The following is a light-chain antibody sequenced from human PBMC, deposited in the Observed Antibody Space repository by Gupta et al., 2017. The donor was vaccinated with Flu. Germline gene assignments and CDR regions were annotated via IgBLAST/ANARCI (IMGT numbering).Light chain of an antibody. J-gene: IGLJ2*01. CDR3: SSYAGSNNANVV. V-gene: IGLV2-8*01. Sequence: SGTGSSMYVGGYSYGSWYQQPPGKGPKRMIYEVNKRHLGGPDRCSGSKSGNTAAVTVAGLQAEDEADYYCSSYAGSNNANVVFGGGTKRTVL. CDR2: EVN. CDR1: SMYVGGYSY.